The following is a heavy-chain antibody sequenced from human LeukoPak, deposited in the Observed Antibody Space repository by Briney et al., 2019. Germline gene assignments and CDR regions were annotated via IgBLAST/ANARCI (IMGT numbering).Heavy chain of an antibody. CDR2: ISWDGGTT. V-gene: IGHV3-43*01. J-gene: IGHJ4*02. D-gene: IGHD3-22*01. CDR3: AKGLSYYYDSSGYPQYFDY. CDR1: GFTFDDYT. Sequence: PGGSLRLSCEASGFTFDDYTMHWVRQSPGKGLEWVSLISWDGGTTYYADSVRGRLTISRDNSKNSLYLQMNSLRTEDTALYYCAKGLSYYYDSSGYPQYFDYWGQGTLVTVSS.